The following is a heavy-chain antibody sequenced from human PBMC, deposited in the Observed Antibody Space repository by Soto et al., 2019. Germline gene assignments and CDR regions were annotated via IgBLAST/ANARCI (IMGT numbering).Heavy chain of an antibody. J-gene: IGHJ5*02. CDR1: GFTVSSSH. D-gene: IGHD3-10*01. CDR2: IYSGGNS. V-gene: IGHV3-53*01. Sequence: GGSLRLSCAASGFTVSSSHMSWVRQAPGKGLDWVSVIYSGGNSYYAVSVQGRFTISRDNSKNTVYLQMNSLRGEDTAIYYCARLGPYGSETYSFRYNWFDPWGQGTLVTVSS. CDR3: ARLGPYGSETYSFRYNWFDP.